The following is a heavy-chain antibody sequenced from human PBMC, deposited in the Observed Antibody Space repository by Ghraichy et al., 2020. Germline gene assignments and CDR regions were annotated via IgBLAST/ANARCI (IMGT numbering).Heavy chain of an antibody. D-gene: IGHD2-15*01. CDR1: GFTFSIYA. V-gene: IGHV3-23*01. Sequence: GGSLRLSCAASGFTFSIYAMSWVRQAPGKGLEWVSAISATGGDTFYADSVRGRFTISRDNSRNTLYLQMSSLRAEDTAMYYCANAGHYCRGATCFANWFEFWGQGSLVRVSS. J-gene: IGHJ5*01. CDR3: ANAGHYCRGATCFANWFEF. CDR2: ISATGGDT.